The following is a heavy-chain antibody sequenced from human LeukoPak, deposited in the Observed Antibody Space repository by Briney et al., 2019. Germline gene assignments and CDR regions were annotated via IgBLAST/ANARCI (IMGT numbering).Heavy chain of an antibody. D-gene: IGHD6-19*01. Sequence: GGSLRLSCVVSGFTFSSYWMSWVRQAPGKGLEWVANIKQDGSEEYYVDSVKGRFTISRDNAKNSLYLQMNSLRAEDTAVYYCASIDRGSGWYGSWDYWGQGTLVTVSS. V-gene: IGHV3-7*02. J-gene: IGHJ4*02. CDR3: ASIDRGSGWYGSWDY. CDR2: IKQDGSEE. CDR1: GFTFSSYW.